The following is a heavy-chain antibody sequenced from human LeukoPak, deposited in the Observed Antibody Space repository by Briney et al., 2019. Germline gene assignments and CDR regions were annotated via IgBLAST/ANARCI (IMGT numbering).Heavy chain of an antibody. Sequence: SETLSLTCTVSGGSISSYYWSWIRQPPGKGVEWIGYIYYSGSTNYNPSLKSRVTISVDTSKNQFSLKLSSVTAADTAVYYCACSIAAAGLFDYWGQGTLVTVSS. CDR2: IYYSGST. V-gene: IGHV4-59*01. CDR1: GGSISSYY. CDR3: ACSIAAAGLFDY. D-gene: IGHD6-13*01. J-gene: IGHJ4*02.